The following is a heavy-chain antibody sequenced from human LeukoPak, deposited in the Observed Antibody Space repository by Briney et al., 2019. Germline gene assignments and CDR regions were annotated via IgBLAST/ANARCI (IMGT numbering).Heavy chain of an antibody. V-gene: IGHV4-59*01. CDR2: IYYSGST. Sequence: SETLSLTCTVSGGSISSYYWSWIRQPPGKGLEWIGYIYYSGSTNYNPSLKSRVTISVDTSKNQFSLKLSSVTAADTAVYYCARTTEGGYTYDYFYYYYMDVWGKGTTVTIS. D-gene: IGHD5-18*01. CDR3: ARTTEGGYTYDYFYYYYMDV. J-gene: IGHJ6*03. CDR1: GGSISSYY.